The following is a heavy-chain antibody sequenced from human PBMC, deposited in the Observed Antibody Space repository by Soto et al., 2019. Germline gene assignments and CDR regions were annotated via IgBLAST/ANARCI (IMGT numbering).Heavy chain of an antibody. V-gene: IGHV1-18*01. CDR1: GYIFKSYG. D-gene: IGHD3-9*01. Sequence: ASVKVSRKASGYIFKSYGISWVRQAPGQGLEWMGWISAYNGNTYSAQKLQGRVTMTTDTSTSTAYMELSSLRSEDTAVYYCARDTDILTPDAFDIWGQGTMVTVSS. CDR2: ISAYNGNT. CDR3: ARDTDILTPDAFDI. J-gene: IGHJ3*02.